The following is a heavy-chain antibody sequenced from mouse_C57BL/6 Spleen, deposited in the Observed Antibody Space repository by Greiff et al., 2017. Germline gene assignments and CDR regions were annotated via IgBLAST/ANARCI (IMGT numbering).Heavy chain of an antibody. V-gene: IGHV1-81*01. CDR3: ARCPPYDYDEYYFDY. D-gene: IGHD2-4*01. J-gene: IGHJ2*01. CDR1: GYTFTSYG. Sequence: QVQLKQSGAELARPGASVKLSCKASGYTFTSYGISWVKQRTGQGLEWIGEIYPRSGNTYYNEKFKGKATLTADKSSSTAYMELRSLTSEDSAVYFCARCPPYDYDEYYFDYWGQGTTLTVSS. CDR2: IYPRSGNT.